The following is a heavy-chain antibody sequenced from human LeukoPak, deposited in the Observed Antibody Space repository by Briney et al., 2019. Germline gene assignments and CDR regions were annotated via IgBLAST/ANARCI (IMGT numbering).Heavy chain of an antibody. CDR2: FDPEDGET. Sequence: ASVKVSCKVSGYTLTELSMHWVRQAPGKGLEWMGGFDPEDGETIYAQKFQGRVTMTRDTSISTAYMELSRLRSDDTAVYYCARDKSYYGSGSSDYWGQGTLVTVSS. CDR3: ARDKSYYGSGSSDY. D-gene: IGHD3-10*01. V-gene: IGHV1-24*01. J-gene: IGHJ4*02. CDR1: GYTLTELS.